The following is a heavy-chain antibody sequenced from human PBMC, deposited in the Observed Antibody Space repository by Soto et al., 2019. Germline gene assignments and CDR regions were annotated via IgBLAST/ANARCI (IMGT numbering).Heavy chain of an antibody. D-gene: IGHD3-10*01. J-gene: IGHJ3*02. CDR2: YYWDDDK. V-gene: IGHV2-5*02. Sequence: QITLKESGPTLVKPTQTLTLTCTFSGFSLNSGGEGVGWIRQPPGKALEWLALYYWDDDKRYSPSLKNRLTITKDTSKNQVVLTLTNMDPVDTATYYCVHRLLYFDAFNIWGQGTMVTVSS. CDR1: GFSLNSGGEG. CDR3: VHRLLYFDAFNI.